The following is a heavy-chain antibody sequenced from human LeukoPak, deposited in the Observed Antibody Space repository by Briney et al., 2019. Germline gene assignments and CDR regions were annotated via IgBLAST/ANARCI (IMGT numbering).Heavy chain of an antibody. CDR2: IYSGGST. V-gene: IGHV3-53*01. Sequence: GGSLRLSCAASGFTVSSNYMSWVRQAPGKGLEWVSVIYSGGSTYYADSVKGRFTISRDNSKNTLYLQMNSLRAEDTAVYYCARDTLDSSGSWGCGFDIWGQGTMVTVSS. D-gene: IGHD3-22*01. CDR1: GFTVSSNY. J-gene: IGHJ3*02. CDR3: ARDTLDSSGSWGCGFDI.